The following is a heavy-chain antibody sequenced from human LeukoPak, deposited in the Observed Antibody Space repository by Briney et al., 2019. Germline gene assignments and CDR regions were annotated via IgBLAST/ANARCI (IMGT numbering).Heavy chain of an antibody. CDR3: AKLVVVAATRQNY. J-gene: IGHJ4*02. V-gene: IGHV3-30*02. Sequence: QPGGSLRLSCAASGFTFSSYSMNWVRQAPGKGLEWVAFIRYDGSNKYYADSVKGRFTISRDNSKNTLYLQMNSLRAEDTAVYYCAKLVVVAATRQNYWGQGTLVTVSS. CDR2: IRYDGSNK. D-gene: IGHD2-15*01. CDR1: GFTFSSYS.